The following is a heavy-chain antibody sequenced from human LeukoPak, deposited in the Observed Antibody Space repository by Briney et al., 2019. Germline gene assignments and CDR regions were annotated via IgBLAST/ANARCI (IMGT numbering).Heavy chain of an antibody. V-gene: IGHV3-48*03. CDR2: ISSSGSAI. J-gene: IGHJ5*02. Sequence: GGSLRLSCAASGFSFSTYEMNWVRQAPGKGLEWISYISSSGSAIHYADSVKGRFIISRDNAKKSVDLQMNSLRGEDTGVYYCTRESPDWFDLWGQGTLVTVSS. CDR1: GFSFSTYE. CDR3: TRESPDWFDL.